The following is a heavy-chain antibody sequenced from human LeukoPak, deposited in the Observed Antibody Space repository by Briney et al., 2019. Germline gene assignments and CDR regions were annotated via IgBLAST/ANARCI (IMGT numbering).Heavy chain of an antibody. Sequence: ASVKVSFKASGYTFTGQYLHWVRQPPGQGLEWMGWITPNSGGTNYAQKFQGRVTMTRDTSISTAYMELSRLRSDDTAIYYCATGSGTYSPDYWGQGTLVTVSS. J-gene: IGHJ4*02. CDR1: GYTFTGQY. V-gene: IGHV1-2*02. CDR2: ITPNSGGT. D-gene: IGHD3-10*01. CDR3: ATGSGTYSPDY.